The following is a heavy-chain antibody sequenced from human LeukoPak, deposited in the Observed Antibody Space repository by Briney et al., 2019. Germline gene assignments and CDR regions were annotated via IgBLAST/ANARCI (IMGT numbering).Heavy chain of an antibody. CDR3: AREEWELLFDY. V-gene: IGHV3-30*03. Sequence: GGSLRLSCAASGFTFSSYSMNWVRQAPGKGLEWVAVISYDGSNKYYADSVKGRFTISRDNSKNTLYLQMNSLRAEDTAVYYCAREEWELLFDYWGQGTPVTVSS. J-gene: IGHJ4*02. CDR1: GFTFSSYS. CDR2: ISYDGSNK. D-gene: IGHD1-26*01.